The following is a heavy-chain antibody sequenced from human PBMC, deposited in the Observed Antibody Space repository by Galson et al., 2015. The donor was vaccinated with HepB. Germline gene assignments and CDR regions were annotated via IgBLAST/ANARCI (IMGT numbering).Heavy chain of an antibody. J-gene: IGHJ4*02. CDR3: TRVGLGASPDY. V-gene: IGHV1-2*06. D-gene: IGHD1-26*01. CDR2: INPTSGGT. CDR1: GYTFSGYY. Sequence: SVKVSCKASGYTFSGYYMHWVRQAPGQGLEWMGRINPTSGGTNSAQKFQGRVTMTRDTSISTVYLELGRLRSDDTAVYYCTRVGLGASPDYWGQGTLVTVSS.